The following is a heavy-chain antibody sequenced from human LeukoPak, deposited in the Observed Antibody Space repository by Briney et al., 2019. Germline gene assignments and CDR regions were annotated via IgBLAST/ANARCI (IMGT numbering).Heavy chain of an antibody. Sequence: SSGTLSLTCTVSGDSINSLDLWSWVRQPPGKGLEWIGEMYLSGTTHSNPSVKSRVTISIDKSKNQFFLNLSSVTAADTAVYYCARDSRFYGDYAGVDVWGQGTTVTVSS. J-gene: IGHJ6*02. CDR3: ARDSRFYGDYAGVDV. D-gene: IGHD4-17*01. CDR2: MYLSGTT. V-gene: IGHV4-4*02. CDR1: GDSINSLDL.